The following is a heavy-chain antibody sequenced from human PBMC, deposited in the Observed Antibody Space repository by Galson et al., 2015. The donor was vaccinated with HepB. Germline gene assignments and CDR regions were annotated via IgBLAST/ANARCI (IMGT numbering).Heavy chain of an antibody. CDR1: GSSFTNHW. CDR3: ARHGIAASGTGWFDP. V-gene: IGHV5-10-1*01. Sequence: QSGAEVKKPGESLRISCKGSGSSFTNHWISWVRQMPGKGLEWMGRIDPSDSNTNYSPSFQGHVTISLDKSISTAYVQWSSLKASDSVMYYCARHGIAASGTGWFDPWGQGTLVIVSS. CDR2: IDPSDSNT. D-gene: IGHD6-13*01. J-gene: IGHJ5*02.